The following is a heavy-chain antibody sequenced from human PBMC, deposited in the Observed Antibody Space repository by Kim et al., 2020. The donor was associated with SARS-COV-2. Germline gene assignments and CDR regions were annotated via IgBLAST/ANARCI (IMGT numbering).Heavy chain of an antibody. Sequence: SETLSLTCTVSGGSISSSSYYWAWIRQPPGKGLEWIGSIYYSGSTYYNPSLKSRVTISVDTSKNQFSLKLSSVTAADTAVYYCAREYSSRGHYFDYWGQGTLVTVSS. V-gene: IGHV4-39*02. J-gene: IGHJ4*02. CDR3: AREYSSRGHYFDY. D-gene: IGHD6-13*01. CDR2: IYYSGST. CDR1: GGSISSSSYY.